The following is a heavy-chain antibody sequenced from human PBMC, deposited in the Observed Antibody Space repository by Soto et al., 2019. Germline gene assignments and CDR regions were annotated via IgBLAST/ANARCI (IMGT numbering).Heavy chain of an antibody. CDR1: WFSLSTSGVG. Sequence: QITLKEAGPTLVKPTQTLTLTCTFSWFSLSTSGVGVGWIRQPPGKALEWLALIYWDDDKRYSPSLKSRLTITKDTSKNQVVLTMTNMDPVDTATYYCAHIGNRRGYSYGYYDYWGQGTLVTVSS. V-gene: IGHV2-5*02. CDR2: IYWDDDK. J-gene: IGHJ4*02. CDR3: AHIGNRRGYSYGYYDY. D-gene: IGHD5-18*01.